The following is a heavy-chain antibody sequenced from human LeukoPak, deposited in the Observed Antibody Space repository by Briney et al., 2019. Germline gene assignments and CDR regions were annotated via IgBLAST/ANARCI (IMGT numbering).Heavy chain of an antibody. CDR3: ARGSGSGRGRYYFDY. V-gene: IGHV4-39*07. J-gene: IGHJ4*02. Sequence: PSETLSLTCTVSGGSISSSSYYWGWIRQPPGKGLEWIGSIYYSGSTYYNPSLKSRVTISVDTSKNQFSLKLSSVTAADTAVYYCARGSGSGRGRYYFDYWGQGTLVTVSS. D-gene: IGHD3-10*01. CDR2: IYYSGST. CDR1: GGSISSSSYY.